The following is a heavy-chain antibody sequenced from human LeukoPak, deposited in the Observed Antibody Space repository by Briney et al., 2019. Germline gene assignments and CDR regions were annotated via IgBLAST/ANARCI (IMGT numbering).Heavy chain of an antibody. CDR1: GFTFTSYS. CDR3: ARARGYSYGYYYYGMDV. V-gene: IGHV4-34*01. J-gene: IGHJ6*02. D-gene: IGHD5-18*01. Sequence: PGGSLRLSCAASGFTFTSYSMNWVRQPPGKGLEWIGEINHSGSTNYNPSLKSRVTISVDTSKNQFSLKLSSVTAADTAVYYCARARGYSYGYYYYGMDVWGQGTTVTVSS. CDR2: INHSGST.